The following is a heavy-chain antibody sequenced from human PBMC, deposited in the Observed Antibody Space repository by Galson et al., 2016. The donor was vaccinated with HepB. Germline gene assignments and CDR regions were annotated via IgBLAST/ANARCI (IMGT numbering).Heavy chain of an antibody. D-gene: IGHD5-18*01. Sequence: QSGAEVKKPGESLTISCKGSGYNLPDYWISWVRQMPGKGLEWMGRIDPTDSYTNYSPSFQGHVTISADSAINTAYLRWRSLKASDTAIYYCAKHGDVDTAMVPFHSWGQGSLVIVSS. CDR2: IDPTDSYT. CDR1: GYNLPDYW. CDR3: AKHGDVDTAMVPFHS. J-gene: IGHJ4*02. V-gene: IGHV5-10-1*01.